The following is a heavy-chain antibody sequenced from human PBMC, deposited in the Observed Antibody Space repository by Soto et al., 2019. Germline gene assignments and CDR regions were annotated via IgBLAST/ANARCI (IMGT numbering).Heavy chain of an antibody. Sequence: SETLSLTCTVSGGSISSYYWSWIRQPPGKGLEWIGYIYHSGSTYYNPSLKSRVTISVDTSKNQFSLKLSSVTAADTAVYYCARHRGTISLTDYWGQGTLVTVSS. J-gene: IGHJ4*02. CDR2: IYHSGST. D-gene: IGHD3-9*01. CDR3: ARHRGTISLTDY. CDR1: GGSISSYY. V-gene: IGHV4-59*04.